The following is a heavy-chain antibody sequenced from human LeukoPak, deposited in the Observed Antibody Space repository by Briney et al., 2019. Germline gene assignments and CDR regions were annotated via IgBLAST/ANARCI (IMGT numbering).Heavy chain of an antibody. CDR2: IYNNGST. D-gene: IGHD3-22*01. J-gene: IGHJ4*02. V-gene: IGHV4-59*01. CDR1: GGSISSYY. CDR3: ARGTYYYDSSGFLVDY. Sequence: PSETLSLTCTVSGGSISSYYWSWIRQPPGKGLEWIGNIYNNGSTNYNPSLKSRVTISVDTSKNQFSLKLSSVTAADTAVYYCARGTYYYDSSGFLVDYWGQGTLVTVSS.